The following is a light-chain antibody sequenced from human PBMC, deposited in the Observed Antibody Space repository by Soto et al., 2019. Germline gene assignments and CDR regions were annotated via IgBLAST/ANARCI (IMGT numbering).Light chain of an antibody. CDR1: QSVSNY. V-gene: IGKV3-20*01. Sequence: EIVLTQSPATLSLSPGERATISCRASQSVSNYLVWYQQKPGQAPRLLIYDASTRATGIPARFSGSGSGTDFTLTISRLEPEDFAVYYCQQYGSSPITFGQGTRLEIK. CDR3: QQYGSSPIT. J-gene: IGKJ5*01. CDR2: DAS.